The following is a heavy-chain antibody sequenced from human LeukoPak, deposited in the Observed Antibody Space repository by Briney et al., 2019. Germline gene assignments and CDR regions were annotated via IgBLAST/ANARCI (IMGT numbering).Heavy chain of an antibody. CDR3: ARHGFRMIWSGYFVGFDP. CDR1: GGSISSYY. V-gene: IGHV4-4*07. J-gene: IGHJ5*02. D-gene: IGHD3-3*01. CDR2: IYTSGST. Sequence: PSETLSLTCTVSGGSISSYYWSWIRQPAGKGLEWIGRIYTSGSTNYNPSLKSRVTMSVDTSKNQFSLKLSSVTAADTAVYYCARHGFRMIWSGYFVGFDPWGQGTLVTVSS.